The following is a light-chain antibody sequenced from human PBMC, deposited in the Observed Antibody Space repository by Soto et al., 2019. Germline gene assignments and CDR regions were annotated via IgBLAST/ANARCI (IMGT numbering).Light chain of an antibody. CDR1: QRILYSDDNTY. CDR2: KVS. J-gene: IGKJ1*01. Sequence: DVVLTQSPLSLSVTLGQPASISCRSSQRILYSDDNTYLHWFQQRPGQSPRRLIYKVSHRDSGVPDRFTGGGSGTDFKLNISRVEAEDVGIYYCMKGAHWPPWTFGQGNKVEIK. CDR3: MKGAHWPPWT. V-gene: IGKV2-30*01.